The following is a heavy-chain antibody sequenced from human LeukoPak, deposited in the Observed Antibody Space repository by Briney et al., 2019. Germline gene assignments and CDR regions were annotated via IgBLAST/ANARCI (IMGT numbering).Heavy chain of an antibody. CDR1: GSSISNNY. D-gene: IGHD3-16*01. Sequence: PSETLPLTCTVSGSSISNNYWSWIRQPPGKGLEWIGYIYYSGGTNYNPSLKSRVTISVDTSKNQFSLKLTSVTAADTAVYYCARDGGDWYFDLWGRGTLVTVSS. J-gene: IGHJ2*01. CDR3: ARDGGDWYFDL. CDR2: IYYSGGT. V-gene: IGHV4-59*01.